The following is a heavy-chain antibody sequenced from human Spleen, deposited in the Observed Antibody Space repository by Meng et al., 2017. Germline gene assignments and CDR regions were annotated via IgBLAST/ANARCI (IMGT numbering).Heavy chain of an antibody. V-gene: IGHV3-33*01. D-gene: IGHD3-22*01. Sequence: GESLKISCAASGFTFSSYGMHWVRQAPGKGLEWVAVIWYDGSNKYYGDSVKGRFTISRDNSKNTLFLQMNSLRAEDTAVYYCASYYYDSSGYRNHWGQGTLVTVSS. CDR3: ASYYYDSSGYRNH. J-gene: IGHJ4*02. CDR2: IWYDGSNK. CDR1: GFTFSSYG.